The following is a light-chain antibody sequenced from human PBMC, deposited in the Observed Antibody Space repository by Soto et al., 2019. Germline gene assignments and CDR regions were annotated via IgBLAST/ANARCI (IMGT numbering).Light chain of an antibody. Sequence: DIQMTQSPSTLSASVGDRVTITCRASQSISNWLAWYQQKPGKAPKLLIYKASNLESGVPSRFSGSGSGTEFTLTISSLQPDDFATYYRQQYNSTFVQGTKLEIK. J-gene: IGKJ2*01. V-gene: IGKV1-5*03. CDR2: KAS. CDR3: QQYNST. CDR1: QSISNW.